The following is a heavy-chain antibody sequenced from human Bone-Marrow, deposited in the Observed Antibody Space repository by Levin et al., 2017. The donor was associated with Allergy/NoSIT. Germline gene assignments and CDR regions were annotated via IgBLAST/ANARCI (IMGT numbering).Heavy chain of an antibody. Sequence: GGSLRLSCAASGLTVSDNYMTWVRQAPGKGLEWVSIIYKDATTSYADSVKGRFTVSRDSSKNTVFLQMNSLRPEDTALYYCARPPPSGVSIDYWGRGSLVTVSS. D-gene: IGHD3-10*01. CDR1: GLTVSDNY. J-gene: IGHJ4*02. CDR3: ARPPPSGVSIDY. V-gene: IGHV3-66*02. CDR2: IYKDATT.